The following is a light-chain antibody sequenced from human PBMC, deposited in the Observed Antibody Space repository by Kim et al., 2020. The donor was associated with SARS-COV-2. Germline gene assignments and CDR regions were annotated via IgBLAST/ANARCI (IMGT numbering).Light chain of an antibody. CDR3: QQYNSYPLT. CDR2: ESS. CDR1: QSISSW. Sequence: DIQMTQSPSTLSASVGDRVTISCRASQSISSWLAWYQQKPGKAPNLLIYESSSLESGVPSRFSGSGSGTEFTLTISSRQPDDFATYYCQQYNSYPLTFGGGTKVDIK. J-gene: IGKJ4*01. V-gene: IGKV1-5*03.